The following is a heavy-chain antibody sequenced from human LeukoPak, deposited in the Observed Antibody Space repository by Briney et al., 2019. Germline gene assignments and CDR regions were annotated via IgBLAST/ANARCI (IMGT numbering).Heavy chain of an antibody. D-gene: IGHD3-9*01. CDR1: GGSLSSSSYY. CDR2: IYESGST. Sequence: SETLSLTCSVSGGSLSSSSYYWGWIRQPPGRGLEWIGNIYESGSTNYNPSLKSRVTISVDTSKNQFSLKLSSVTAADTAVYYCVRPDDNSFDFWGQGTMVTVSS. J-gene: IGHJ3*01. CDR3: VRPDDNSFDF. V-gene: IGHV4-39*01.